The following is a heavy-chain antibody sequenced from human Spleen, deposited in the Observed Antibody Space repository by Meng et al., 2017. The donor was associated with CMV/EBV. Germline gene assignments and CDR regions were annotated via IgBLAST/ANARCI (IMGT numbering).Heavy chain of an antibody. CDR2: IKQDGSEK. Sequence: GESLKISCAASGFISSSYWMSWVRQAPGKGLEWVANIKQDGSEKYYVDSVKGRFTISRDNAKNSLYLLMNSLRAEDTAVYYCARETKDNWNVDYYYGMDVWGQGTTVTVSS. D-gene: IGHD1-20*01. CDR3: ARETKDNWNVDYYYGMDV. CDR1: GFISSSYW. V-gene: IGHV3-7*01. J-gene: IGHJ6*02.